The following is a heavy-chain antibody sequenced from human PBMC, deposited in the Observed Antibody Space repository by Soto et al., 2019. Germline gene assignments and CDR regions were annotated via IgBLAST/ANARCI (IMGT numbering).Heavy chain of an antibody. D-gene: IGHD3-22*01. J-gene: IGHJ4*02. CDR1: GFTFDDYA. V-gene: IGHV3-9*01. CDR2: ISWNSDTI. Sequence: EVHLVESGGGLVQPGTSLRLSCAASGFTFDDYAMNWVRNPPGKGLEWVSGISWNSDTIVYADSVKGRFTISRDNAKNSLYLQMNSLRPEDTALYYCAKDLVYASSGYCAYWGQGTRVTVSS. CDR3: AKDLVYASSGYCAY.